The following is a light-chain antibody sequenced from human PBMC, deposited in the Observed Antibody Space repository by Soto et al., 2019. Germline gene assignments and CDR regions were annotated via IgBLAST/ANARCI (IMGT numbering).Light chain of an antibody. CDR1: QTISGW. CDR3: QQYNSYWT. V-gene: IGKV1-5*01. J-gene: IGKJ1*01. Sequence: DIQMTQSPSTLSASVGDTVTITCRASQTISGWLAWYQQKPGKAPKLLIYDASSLGSGVPSRFSGSGSGTEFTLTISSLQPDDFATYYCQQYNSYWTFGQGTKVDIK. CDR2: DAS.